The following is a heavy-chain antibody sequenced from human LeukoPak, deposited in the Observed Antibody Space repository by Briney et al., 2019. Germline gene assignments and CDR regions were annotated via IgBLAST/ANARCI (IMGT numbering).Heavy chain of an antibody. CDR2: ISGSGGST. Sequence: QAGGSLRLSCAASGFTFSSYAMSWVRQAPGKGLEWVSAISGSGGSTYYADSVKGRFTISRDNSKNTLYLQMNSLRAEDTAVYYCANDSGSIAAAGTFFDYWGQGTLVTVSS. CDR1: GFTFSSYA. D-gene: IGHD6-13*01. J-gene: IGHJ4*02. V-gene: IGHV3-23*01. CDR3: ANDSGSIAAAGTFFDY.